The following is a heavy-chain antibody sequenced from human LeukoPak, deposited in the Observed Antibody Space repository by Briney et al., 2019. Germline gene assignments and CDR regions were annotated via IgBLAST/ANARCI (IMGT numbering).Heavy chain of an antibody. J-gene: IGHJ4*02. V-gene: IGHV1-8*01. Sequence: GASVKVSCKASGYTFTSYDINWVRQATGQGLEWVGWMNPNSGNTGYAQKFQDRVTVTRNTSISTAYMELSSLRSEDTAVYYCARGPPGSGKRRSGYYFDYWGQGTLVTVSS. CDR2: MNPNSGNT. D-gene: IGHD3-3*01. CDR1: GYTFTSYD. CDR3: ARGPPGSGKRRSGYYFDY.